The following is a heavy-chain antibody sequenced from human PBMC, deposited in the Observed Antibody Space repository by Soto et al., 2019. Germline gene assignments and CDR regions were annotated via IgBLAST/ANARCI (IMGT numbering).Heavy chain of an antibody. Sequence: KTSETLSLTCTVSGASVSSGTYYWSWVRQPPGKGLEWIGYMYYSGITHYNPSLKSRVTISADTSKNQFSLRLSSVTAADTAVYYCTRDPGIGAVADDYYYYGMDVWGHGTTVTVSS. CDR1: GASVSSGTYY. J-gene: IGHJ6*02. D-gene: IGHD6-19*01. CDR2: MYYSGIT. V-gene: IGHV4-61*01. CDR3: TRDPGIGAVADDYYYYGMDV.